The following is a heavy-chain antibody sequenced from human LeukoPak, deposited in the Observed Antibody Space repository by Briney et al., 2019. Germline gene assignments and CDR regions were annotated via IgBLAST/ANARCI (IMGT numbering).Heavy chain of an antibody. V-gene: IGHV3-33*07. J-gene: IGHJ4*02. CDR2: IWNDGRTK. CDR1: GFSFNNYG. D-gene: IGHD6-19*01. Sequence: GGSLRLSCAASGFSFNNYGMYWVRQAPGKGLEWVAVIWNDGRTKEYGDSVKGRFTISRDNAKNTLYLQMNSLRVEDTAVYYCARDNSGFDYWGQGILVTVSS. CDR3: ARDNSGFDY.